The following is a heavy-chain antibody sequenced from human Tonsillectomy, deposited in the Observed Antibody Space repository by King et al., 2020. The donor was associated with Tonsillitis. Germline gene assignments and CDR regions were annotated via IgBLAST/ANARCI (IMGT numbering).Heavy chain of an antibody. J-gene: IGHJ4*02. D-gene: IGHD3-3*01. V-gene: IGHV3-49*04. CDR3: TREFHFDFWSGYFDY. Sequence: VQLVESGGGLVQPGRSLRLSCTTSGFTFDDYALSWVRQAPGKGLEWVGFIRSEADGGTTEYAASVKGRFAIARDVSTRIAYLQMNSLKTGDTALYYCTREFHFDFWSGYFDYWGQGTLVTVSS. CDR1: GFTFDDYA. CDR2: IRSEADGGTT.